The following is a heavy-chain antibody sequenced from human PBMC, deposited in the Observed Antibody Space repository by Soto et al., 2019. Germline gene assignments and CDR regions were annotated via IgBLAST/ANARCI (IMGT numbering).Heavy chain of an antibody. V-gene: IGHV1-8*01. CDR1: GYTFTSYD. CDR2: MNPNSGNT. D-gene: IGHD6-13*01. CDR3: ARESSAASTGWFDP. J-gene: IGHJ5*02. Sequence: QVQLVQSGAEVKKSGASVKVSCKASGYTFTSYDINWVRQATGQGLEWMGWMNPNSGNTGYAQKFQGRGNMTRNTYISTANKELRRLRYEDTAVYYCARESSAASTGWFDPWGQGTLVTVSS.